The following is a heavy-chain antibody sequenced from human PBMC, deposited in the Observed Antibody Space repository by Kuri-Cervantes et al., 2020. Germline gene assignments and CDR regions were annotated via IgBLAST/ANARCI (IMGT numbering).Heavy chain of an antibody. CDR2: INSDGSST. CDR3: ARGHPVTVTTQVGIPGMYGMDV. Sequence: GGSLRLSCAASGFTFSSYWMHWVRQAPGKGLVWVSRINSDGSSTSYADSVKGRFTISRDNAKNTLYLQMNSLRAEDTAVYYCARGHPVTVTTQVGIPGMYGMDVWGQGTTVTGSS. J-gene: IGHJ6*02. CDR1: GFTFSSYW. V-gene: IGHV3-74*01. D-gene: IGHD4-17*01.